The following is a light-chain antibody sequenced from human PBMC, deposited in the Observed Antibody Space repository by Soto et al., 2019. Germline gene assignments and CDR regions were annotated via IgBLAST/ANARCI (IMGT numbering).Light chain of an antibody. CDR1: QSVSSSY. J-gene: IGKJ2*01. CDR3: QHYGNSPPFT. Sequence: EIVLPQSPGALSLSPGERATLSCRASQSVSSSYLAWYQQKPGQAPRLLIYGASSRATGIPDRFSGSGSGTDFTLTISRLEPEDFAVYFCQHYGNSPPFTFGQGTKVDIK. V-gene: IGKV3-20*01. CDR2: GAS.